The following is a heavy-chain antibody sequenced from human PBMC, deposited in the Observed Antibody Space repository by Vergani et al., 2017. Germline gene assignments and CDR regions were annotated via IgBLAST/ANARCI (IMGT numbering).Heavy chain of an antibody. Sequence: QVHLVESGGGVVQPGRSLSLSCVVSGFTSRYYGMHWVRQAPGKGLEWVAVISYDGTQKYYADSVTGRFTISRDNSKSTRYLQMNSLRTEDTAVYYCATKSCGTPGCQIGYFREWGQGTLVTVSS. CDR1: GFTSRYYG. J-gene: IGHJ1*01. V-gene: IGHV3-30*03. CDR2: ISYDGTQK. D-gene: IGHD1-1*01. CDR3: ATKSCGTPGCQIGYFRE.